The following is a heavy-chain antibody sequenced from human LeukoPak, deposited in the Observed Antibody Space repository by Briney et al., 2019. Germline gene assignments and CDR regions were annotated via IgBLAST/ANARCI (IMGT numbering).Heavy chain of an antibody. D-gene: IGHD6-13*01. CDR2: IIPIFGTA. CDR1: GGTFSSYA. CDR3: AREPPRTIAAAGVFDY. Sequence: PSVKVSCKASGGTFSSYAISWVRQAPGQGLEWMGGIIPIFGTANYAQKFQGRVTITADESTSTAYMELSSLRSEDTAVYYCAREPPRTIAAAGVFDYWGQGTLVTVSS. J-gene: IGHJ4*02. V-gene: IGHV1-69*13.